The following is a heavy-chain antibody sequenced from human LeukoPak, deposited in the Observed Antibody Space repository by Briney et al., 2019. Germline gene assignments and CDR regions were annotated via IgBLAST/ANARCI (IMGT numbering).Heavy chain of an antibody. CDR3: ARALTRDALDL. V-gene: IGHV3-53*01. CDR2: IYSGGST. J-gene: IGHJ3*01. Sequence: GGSLRLSCAASGVTVSNNHMSWVRQAPGKGLEWVSVIYSGGSTYYADSVKGRFTVSRDNAQDSLYLQLNNLKAGDTAVYYCARALTRDALDLWGQGTMVTVSS. CDR1: GVTVSNNH.